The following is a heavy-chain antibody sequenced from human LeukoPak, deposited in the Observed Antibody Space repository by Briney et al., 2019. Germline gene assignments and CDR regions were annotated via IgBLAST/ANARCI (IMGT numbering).Heavy chain of an antibody. D-gene: IGHD2-15*01. CDR1: GGTFSSYA. J-gene: IGHJ6*04. CDR3: ARVSSCCSGGSCYYYGMDV. Sequence: ASVKVSCKASGGTFSSYAISWVRQAPGQGLEWMGGIIPIFGTANYAQKFQGRVTITADKSTSTAYMELSSLRSEDTAVYYCARVSSCCSGGSCYYYGMDVWGKGTTVTVSS. CDR2: IIPIFGTA. V-gene: IGHV1-69*06.